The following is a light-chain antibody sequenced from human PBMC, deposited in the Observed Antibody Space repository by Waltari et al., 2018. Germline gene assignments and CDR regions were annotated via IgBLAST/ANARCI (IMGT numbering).Light chain of an antibody. CDR3: QRYGSSPLT. CDR2: GAS. V-gene: IGKV3-20*01. CDR1: QSVSSSY. Sequence: DIVLTQSPGTLSLSPGERATLSCRASQSVSSSYLAWYQQKPGQAPRLLIYGASSRATVIPDRFSGSGSGTDFSLTISRLEPEDFAVYYCQRYGSSPLTFGGGTKVEIK. J-gene: IGKJ4*01.